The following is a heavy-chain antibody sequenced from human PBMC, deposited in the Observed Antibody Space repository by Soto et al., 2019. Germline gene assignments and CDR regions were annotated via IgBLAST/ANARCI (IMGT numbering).Heavy chain of an antibody. CDR2: INHSGST. CDR3: ERGRPKADFWSGSPALYYGMHV. CDR1: GGSFSGYY. D-gene: IGHD3-3*01. V-gene: IGHV4-34*01. J-gene: IGHJ6*02. Sequence: SETLSLTCAVYGGSFSGYYWSWIRQPPGKGLEWIGEINHSGSTNYNPSLKSRVTISVDTSKNQFSLKLSSVTAADTAVYYCERGRPKADFWSGSPALYYGMHVWGQATTLTVSS.